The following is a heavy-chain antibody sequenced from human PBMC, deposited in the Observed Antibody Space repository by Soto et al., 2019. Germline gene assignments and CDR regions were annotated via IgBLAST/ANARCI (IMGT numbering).Heavy chain of an antibody. Sequence: SVKVSCKASGGTFSSYAISWVRQAPGQGLEWMGGIIPIFGTANYAQKFQGRVTITADESTSTAYMELSSLRSEDTAVYYCARSPLNSEWELTCFDYWGQGTLVTVSS. CDR3: ARSPLNSEWELTCFDY. V-gene: IGHV1-69*13. CDR2: IIPIFGTA. D-gene: IGHD1-26*01. J-gene: IGHJ4*02. CDR1: GGTFSSYA.